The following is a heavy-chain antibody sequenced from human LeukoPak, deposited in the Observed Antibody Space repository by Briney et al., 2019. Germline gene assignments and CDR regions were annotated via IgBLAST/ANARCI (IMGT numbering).Heavy chain of an antibody. D-gene: IGHD6-13*01. V-gene: IGHV4-39*07. Sequence: SETLSLTCTVSGGSISSSSYFWGWIRQPPGKGLEWIGYIYYSGSTYYNPSLKSRVTISVDTSKNQFSLKLSSVTAADTAVYYCARFIAAAGWFDPWGQGTLVTVSS. CDR1: GGSISSSSYF. J-gene: IGHJ5*02. CDR3: ARFIAAAGWFDP. CDR2: IYYSGST.